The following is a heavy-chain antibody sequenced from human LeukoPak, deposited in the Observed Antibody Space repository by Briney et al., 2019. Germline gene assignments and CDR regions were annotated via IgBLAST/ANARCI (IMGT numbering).Heavy chain of an antibody. CDR3: ARDWAYTQLDI. Sequence: GGSLRLSCVGSGFTFSSYTMNWVRQAPGKGLEWVSSISSGATYIYYADSVRGRFTTSRDNAKNMLYLQVNSLRVEDTAVYYCARDWAYTQLDIWGRGSLVTVSS. CDR2: ISSGATYI. J-gene: IGHJ2*01. CDR1: GFTFSSYT. V-gene: IGHV3-21*01. D-gene: IGHD2-21*01.